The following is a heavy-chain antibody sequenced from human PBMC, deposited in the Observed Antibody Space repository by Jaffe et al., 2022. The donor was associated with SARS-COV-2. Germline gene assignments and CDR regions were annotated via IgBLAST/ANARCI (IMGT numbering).Heavy chain of an antibody. Sequence: EVQLVESGGGLVKPGRSLRLSCSASGFTFGDYAMSWFRQAPGKGLEWVGFIRSKSYGGTTEYAASVKGRFSISRDDSKSIAYLQMNSLKIEDTAVYYCARDRDIVVLPAALWSPYSYGFPFDYWGQGALVTVSS. CDR2: IRSKSYGGTT. V-gene: IGHV3-49*05. D-gene: IGHD2-2*01. CDR1: GFTFGDYA. CDR3: ARDRDIVVLPAALWSPYSYGFPFDY. J-gene: IGHJ4*02.